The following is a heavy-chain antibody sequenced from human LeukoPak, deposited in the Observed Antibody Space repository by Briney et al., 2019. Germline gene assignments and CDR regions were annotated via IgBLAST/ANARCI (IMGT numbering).Heavy chain of an antibody. Sequence: PGGSLRLSCAASGFTFNNYAMTWVRQAPGRGLEWVSTITDSGGSTFYADSVKGRFTISRDNSKNTLYLQMDSLRAEDTAVYYCAKDRGRYFDYASFDYWGQGTLVTVSS. J-gene: IGHJ4*02. V-gene: IGHV3-23*01. CDR1: GFTFNNYA. CDR2: ITDSGGST. D-gene: IGHD3-16*01. CDR3: AKDRGRYFDYASFDY.